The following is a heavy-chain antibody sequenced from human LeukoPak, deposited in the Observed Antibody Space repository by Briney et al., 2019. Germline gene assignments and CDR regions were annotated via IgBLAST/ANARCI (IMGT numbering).Heavy chain of an antibody. D-gene: IGHD5-18*01. Sequence: GGSLRLSCEASGFTFGSYAMYWVRQAPGKGLEWVAGIFGSGGSPHYADSVKGRFTISRDNSRNTVYLQINSLRAEDTAVYYCGKTTVGYSSGQKPAWPVDYWGQGTRSPSPQ. CDR2: IFGSGGSP. J-gene: IGHJ4*02. CDR1: GFTFGSYA. V-gene: IGHV3-23*01. CDR3: GKTTVGYSSGQKPAWPVDY.